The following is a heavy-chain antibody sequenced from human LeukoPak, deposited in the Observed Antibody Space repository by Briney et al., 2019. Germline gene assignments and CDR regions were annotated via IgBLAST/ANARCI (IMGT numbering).Heavy chain of an antibody. V-gene: IGHV1-69*04. CDR1: GGTFSSYA. CDR3: AREVVVLGSSFDY. D-gene: IGHD2-2*01. Sequence: SVKVSCKASGGTFSSYAISWVRQAPGQGLEWMGRIIPILGIANYAQKFQGRVTIAADKSTSTAYMELSSLRSEDTAVYYCAREVVVLGSSFDYWCQGTLVTVSS. CDR2: IIPILGIA. J-gene: IGHJ4*02.